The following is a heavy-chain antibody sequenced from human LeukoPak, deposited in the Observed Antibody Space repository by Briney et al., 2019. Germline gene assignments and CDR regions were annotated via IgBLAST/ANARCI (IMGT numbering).Heavy chain of an antibody. Sequence: GGSLRLCCAASGFTFNNYAMNWVRQAPGKGLEWVSSISGGGETTYYADSAKGRFTISRDNSQNTLYLQMNSLRAEDTAVYYCARDYADYVGSFFFDYWGQGTLVTVSS. V-gene: IGHV3-23*01. CDR2: ISGGGETT. D-gene: IGHD4-17*01. J-gene: IGHJ4*02. CDR1: GFTFNNYA. CDR3: ARDYADYVGSFFFDY.